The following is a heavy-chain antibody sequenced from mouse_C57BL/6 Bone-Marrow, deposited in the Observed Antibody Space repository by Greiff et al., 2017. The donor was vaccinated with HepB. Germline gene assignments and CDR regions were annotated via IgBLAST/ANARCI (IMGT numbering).Heavy chain of an antibody. CDR1: GYSFTGYY. J-gene: IGHJ3*01. CDR3: ARNGRGFAY. Sequence: EVKLMESGPELVKPGASVKISCKASGYSFTGYYMNWVKQSPEKSLEWIGEINPSTGGTTYNQKFKAKATLTVDKSSSTAYMQLKSLKSEDSAVYYCARNGRGFAYWGQGTLVTVSA. CDR2: INPSTGGT. D-gene: IGHD1-1*01. V-gene: IGHV1-42*01.